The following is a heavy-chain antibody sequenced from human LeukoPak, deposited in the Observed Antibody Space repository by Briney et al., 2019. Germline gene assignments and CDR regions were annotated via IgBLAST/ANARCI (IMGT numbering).Heavy chain of an antibody. Sequence: QPGGSLRLSCAASGFTFSSYWMSWVRQAPGKGLEWVANIKQDGSEKYYVDSVKGRFTISRDNAKNSLYLQMNSLRAEDTAVYYCARARPDGGVAFDIWGQGTMVTVSS. J-gene: IGHJ3*02. CDR3: ARARPDGGVAFDI. D-gene: IGHD6-6*01. CDR1: GFTFSSYW. CDR2: IKQDGSEK. V-gene: IGHV3-7*01.